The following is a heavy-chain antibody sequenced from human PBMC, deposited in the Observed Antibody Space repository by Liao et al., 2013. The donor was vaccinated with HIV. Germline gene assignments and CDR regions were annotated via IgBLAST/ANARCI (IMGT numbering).Heavy chain of an antibody. CDR1: GGSISSSSYY. Sequence: QLQLQESGPGLVKPSETLSLTCTVSGGSISSSSYYWGWIRQPPGKGLEWIGSIYYSGSTNYNPSLKSRVSISVDTSKNQFSLKLSSVTAADTAVYYCARERVYFDSWGQGTLVTVSS. J-gene: IGHJ4*02. CDR3: ARERVYFDS. V-gene: IGHV4-39*07. CDR2: IYYSGST.